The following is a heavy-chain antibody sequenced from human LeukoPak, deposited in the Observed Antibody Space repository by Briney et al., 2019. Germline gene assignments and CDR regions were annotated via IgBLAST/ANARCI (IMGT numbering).Heavy chain of an antibody. CDR3: ARLYGDYVMGGYGMDV. CDR2: IYPGDSDT. Sequence: GESLNISCKGSGYSSTSYWIGWVRQTRGKGLEWMGIIYPGDSDTRYSPSFQGQATISADNTISTAYLQWSSLKGSDTAMYYCARLYGDYVMGGYGMDVWGQGTTVTVSS. V-gene: IGHV5-51*01. CDR1: GYSSTSYW. D-gene: IGHD4-17*01. J-gene: IGHJ6*02.